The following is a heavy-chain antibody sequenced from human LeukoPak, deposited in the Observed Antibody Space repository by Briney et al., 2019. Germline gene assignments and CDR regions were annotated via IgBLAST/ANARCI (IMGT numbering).Heavy chain of an antibody. Sequence: KISETLSLTCTVSGASVGSAGYYWSWIRQPPGGGLEWIGYIYYIRNTNYNPSLKSRVTMSLDPSENQFSLKLNSVTAADTAVYYCARTQSQSGSYRYYFGYWGQGTLVTVSS. D-gene: IGHD1-26*01. V-gene: IGHV4-61*08. J-gene: IGHJ4*02. CDR1: GASVGSAGYY. CDR3: ARTQSQSGSYRYYFGY. CDR2: IYYIRNT.